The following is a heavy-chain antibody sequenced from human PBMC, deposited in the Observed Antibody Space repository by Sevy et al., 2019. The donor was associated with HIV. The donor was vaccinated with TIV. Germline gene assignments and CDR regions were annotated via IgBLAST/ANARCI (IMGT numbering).Heavy chain of an antibody. CDR1: GFTFSDYS. J-gene: IGHJ4*02. V-gene: IGHV3-48*02. Sequence: GESLKISCAASGFTFSDYSLNWVRQAPGKGLEWVSYISRSGTTRHYADSVRGRFTISRDAAKNSLYLQMSSLRDEDTAVYYCARDDTASYLPVSWGQGTLVTVSS. CDR3: ARDDTASYLPVS. CDR2: ISRSGTTR. D-gene: IGHD3-10*01.